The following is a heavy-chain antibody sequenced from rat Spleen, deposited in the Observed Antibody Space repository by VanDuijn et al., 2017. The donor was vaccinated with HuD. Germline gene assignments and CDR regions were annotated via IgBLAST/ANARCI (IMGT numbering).Heavy chain of an antibody. CDR3: TIHPRY. CDR2: IWGNGSP. CDR1: GFSLSNYG. Sequence: VQLKESGPGLVQPSQTLSLTCTVSGFSLSNYGVIWVRQPPGKGLEWMGVIWGNGSPNYNSALKSRLSISRDTSKSQVFLKMNSLQTDDTGTYYCTIHPRYWGQGVMVTVSS. D-gene: IGHD3-1*01. V-gene: IGHV2-13*01. J-gene: IGHJ2*01.